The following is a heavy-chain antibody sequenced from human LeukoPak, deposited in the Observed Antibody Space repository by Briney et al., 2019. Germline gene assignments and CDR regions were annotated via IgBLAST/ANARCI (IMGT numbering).Heavy chain of an antibody. D-gene: IGHD3-16*01. V-gene: IGHV3-7*01. CDR1: GFTFNGHW. CDR3: ARHIPRGNNFFDY. J-gene: IGHJ4*02. CDR2: IKEDGSGK. Sequence: GGSLRLSCVASGFTFNGHWMTWVRQAPGKGLEWVANIKEDGSGKYYVDSVKGRFTISRDNAKNSLYLQMNSLRAEDTAMYYCARHIPRGNNFFDYWGQGTLVTVSS.